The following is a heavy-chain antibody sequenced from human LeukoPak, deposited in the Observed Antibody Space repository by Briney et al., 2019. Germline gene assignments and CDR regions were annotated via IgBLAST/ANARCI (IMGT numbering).Heavy chain of an antibody. J-gene: IGHJ3*01. D-gene: IGHD4-17*01. CDR1: GYRFTSYG. CDR2: ISAHNGNT. CDR3: ARGDDYGDYLSAFDV. V-gene: IGHV1-18*04. Sequence: ASVKVSCKASGYRFTSYGILWVRQAPGQGLEWMGGISAHNGNTNYGQKLQGRVTMTTDTSTSTAYMELRSLRSDDTAVYYCARGDDYGDYLSAFDVWGQGTMVTVSS.